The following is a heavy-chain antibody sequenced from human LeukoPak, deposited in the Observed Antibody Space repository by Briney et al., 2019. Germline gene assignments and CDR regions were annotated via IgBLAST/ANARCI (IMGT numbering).Heavy chain of an antibody. V-gene: IGHV3-7*01. CDR2: IKQDGSEK. J-gene: IGHJ6*04. Sequence: GGPLRLSCAASGFTFSSYWMSWVRQAPGKGLEWVANIKQDGSEKYYVDSVKGRFTISRDNAKNSLYLQMNSLRAEDTAVYYCAELGITMIGGVWGKGTTVTISS. CDR3: AELGITMIGGV. CDR1: GFTFSSYW. D-gene: IGHD3-10*02.